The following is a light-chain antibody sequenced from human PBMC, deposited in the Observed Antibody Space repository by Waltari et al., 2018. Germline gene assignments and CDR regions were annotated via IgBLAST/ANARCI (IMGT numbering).Light chain of an antibody. V-gene: IGLV4-69*01. CDR1: SGHSSYSSYS. J-gene: IGLJ2*01. Sequence: QLVLTQSPSASASLVDSVKLTCPLSSGHSSYSSYSIAWHQQQPGKGPRFLMKLNSDGSHKRGDGIPDRFSGSSSGAERYLTISSLQSADEADYYCQTWGAGFQIFGGGTKLAVL. CDR2: LNSDGSH. CDR3: QTWGAGFQI.